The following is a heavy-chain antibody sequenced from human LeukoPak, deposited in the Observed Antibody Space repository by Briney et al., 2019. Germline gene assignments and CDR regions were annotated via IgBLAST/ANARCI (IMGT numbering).Heavy chain of an antibody. Sequence: ASVKVSCKASGYTFTSYDINWVRQATGQGLEWMGWMNPISGNTGHAQKFQGRVTMTRDTSISTAYMELSSLRSEDTAVYYCARDCSSTSCYVSWGQGTLVTVSS. J-gene: IGHJ5*02. CDR2: MNPISGNT. CDR1: GYTFTSYD. D-gene: IGHD2-2*01. CDR3: ARDCSSTSCYVS. V-gene: IGHV1-8*01.